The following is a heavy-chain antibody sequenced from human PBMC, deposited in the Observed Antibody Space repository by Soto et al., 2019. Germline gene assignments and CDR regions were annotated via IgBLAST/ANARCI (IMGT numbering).Heavy chain of an antibody. CDR2: IYYSGST. CDR1: GGSISSGGYS. CDR3: ARDLSGGTTSWFDP. Sequence: SETLSLTCAVSGGSISSGGYSWSWIRQHPGKGLEWIGYIYYSGSTYYNPSLKSRVTISVDTSKNQFSLKLSSVTAADTAVYYCARDLSGGTTSWFDPWGQGTLVTVSS. V-gene: IGHV4-31*11. J-gene: IGHJ5*02. D-gene: IGHD1-1*01.